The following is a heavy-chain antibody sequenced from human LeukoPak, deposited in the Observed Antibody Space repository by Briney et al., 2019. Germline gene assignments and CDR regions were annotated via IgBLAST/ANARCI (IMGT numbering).Heavy chain of an antibody. V-gene: IGHV3-74*01. D-gene: IGHD3-22*01. J-gene: IGHJ4*02. CDR3: ARYYYDSSRGAY. CDR2: IKSDGSST. Sequence: GGSLRLSCAASGFSFSTYWMHWVRQAPGKGVGWVSRIKSDGSSTTYADSVKGRFTISRDNARNTLYLQMNSLRAEDTAVYYCARYYYDSSRGAYWGQGTLVTVSS. CDR1: GFSFSTYW.